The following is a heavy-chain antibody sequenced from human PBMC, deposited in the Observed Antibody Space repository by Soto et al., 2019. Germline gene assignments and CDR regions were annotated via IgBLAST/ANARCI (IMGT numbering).Heavy chain of an antibody. V-gene: IGHV1-8*01. J-gene: IGHJ4*02. Sequence: QVQLVQSGAEVKKPGASVKVSCKASGYTFTSYDINWVRQATGQGLEWMGWMNPNSGNTGYAQKFKGGVNMTRNTNKSTAQMEPRSLGSADPAVYYSARERSGYFAYGGQGTPVTVSS. CDR1: GYTFTSYD. D-gene: IGHD2-15*01. CDR3: ARERSGYFAY. CDR2: MNPNSGNT.